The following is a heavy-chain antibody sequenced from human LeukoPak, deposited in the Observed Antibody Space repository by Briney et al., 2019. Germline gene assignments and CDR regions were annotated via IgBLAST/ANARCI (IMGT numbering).Heavy chain of an antibody. Sequence: SETLSLTCTVSGGSISSGGYYWNWIRQPPGMGLEWIGEINHRGGTGYNPSLKSRVTMSVDTPKNVFSLKLSSVTAADTAVYYCARAYYYDSSAAIDYWGQGILVTVSS. CDR1: GGSISSGGYY. CDR2: INHRGGT. D-gene: IGHD3-22*01. J-gene: IGHJ4*02. V-gene: IGHV4-39*02. CDR3: ARAYYYDSSAAIDY.